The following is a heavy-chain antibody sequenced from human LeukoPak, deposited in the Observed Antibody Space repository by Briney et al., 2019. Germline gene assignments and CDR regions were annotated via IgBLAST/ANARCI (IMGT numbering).Heavy chain of an antibody. CDR3: AREDNGSKSYKIDY. J-gene: IGHJ4*02. D-gene: IGHD3-10*01. CDR2: IYNSGST. V-gene: IGHV4-31*03. Sequence: SETPSLACTVSGASVSSGGYYWSWIRQHPGKGLEWIGYIYNSGSTYYNPSLKSRVTISIDTSKNQFSLKLSSVTAADTAMYYCAREDNGSKSYKIDYWGQGTLVTVSS. CDR1: GASVSSGGYY.